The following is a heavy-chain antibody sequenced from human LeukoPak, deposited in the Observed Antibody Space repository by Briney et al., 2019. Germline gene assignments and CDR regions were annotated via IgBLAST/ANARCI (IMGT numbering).Heavy chain of an antibody. CDR3: AKSNGYGLVDI. CDR1: NGSLTDHY. Sequence: SETLSLTCTVFNGSLTDHYWTWIRQPPGKGLEWIGYVFFSGSTNYNPSLKGRVTISLDTSRNQFSLKLNSVTAADTAVYYCAKSNGYGLVDIWGQGTMVTVSS. V-gene: IGHV4-59*08. D-gene: IGHD3-10*01. J-gene: IGHJ3*02. CDR2: VFFSGST.